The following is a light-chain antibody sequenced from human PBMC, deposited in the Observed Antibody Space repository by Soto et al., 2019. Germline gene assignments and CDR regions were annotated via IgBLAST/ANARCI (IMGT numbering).Light chain of an antibody. V-gene: IGLV8-61*01. CDR3: VVYMGSGIWV. J-gene: IGLJ3*02. CDR2: STN. CDR1: SGSVSSSNN. Sequence: QAVVTQEPSFSVSPGGTVTLTCGLSSGSVSSSNNPSWYQQTPGQAPRTLIYSTNTRSSGVPDRFSSSILGNKAALTITGAQADDESDYYCVVYMGSGIWVFGGGTKLTVL.